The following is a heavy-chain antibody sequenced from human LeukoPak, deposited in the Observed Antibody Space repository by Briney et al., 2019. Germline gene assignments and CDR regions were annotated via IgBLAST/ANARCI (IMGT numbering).Heavy chain of an antibody. CDR1: GFTFSTYA. CDR3: AKDPNFWGWLDP. D-gene: IGHD3-3*01. J-gene: IGHJ5*02. V-gene: IGHV3-23*01. CDR2: ISGSGGST. Sequence: GGSLRLSCAASGFTFSTYAMNWVRQAPGKGLEWVSVISGSGGSTYYADSVKGRFTISRDNSKNTLYLQMNSLRAEDTAVYCCAKDPNFWGWLDPWGQGTLVTVSS.